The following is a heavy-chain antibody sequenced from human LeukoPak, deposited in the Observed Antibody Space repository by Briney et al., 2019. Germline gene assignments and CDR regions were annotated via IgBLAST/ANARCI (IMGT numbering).Heavy chain of an antibody. CDR3: ARDLQYSWRY. CDR2: IYSGGST. Sequence: PWGSLRLSCAASGFTVSSNYMSWVRQAPGKGLEWVSVIYSGGSTYYADSVKGRFTISRDNSKNTLYLQMNSLRAEDTAVYYCARDLQYSWRYWGQGTLVTVSS. J-gene: IGHJ4*02. D-gene: IGHD5-12*01. V-gene: IGHV3-53*01. CDR1: GFTVSSNY.